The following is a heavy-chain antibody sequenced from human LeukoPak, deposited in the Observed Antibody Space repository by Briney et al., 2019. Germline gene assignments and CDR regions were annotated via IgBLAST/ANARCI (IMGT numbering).Heavy chain of an antibody. J-gene: IGHJ4*02. CDR3: ATFAYSSSWYYFDY. Sequence: SETLSFTCTVSGGSISSYYWSWIRQPPGKGLEWIGYIYYSGSTNYNPSLKSRVTISVDTSKNQFSLKLSSVTAADTAVYYCATFAYSSSWYYFDYWGQGTLVTVSS. V-gene: IGHV4-59*01. CDR2: IYYSGST. D-gene: IGHD6-13*01. CDR1: GGSISSYY.